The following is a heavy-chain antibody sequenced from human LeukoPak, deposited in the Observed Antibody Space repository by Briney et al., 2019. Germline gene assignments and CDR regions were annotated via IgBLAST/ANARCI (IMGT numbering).Heavy chain of an antibody. CDR2: IGSDGTTT. V-gene: IGHV3-48*01. CDR1: GFSFSSHT. D-gene: IGHD3-10*01. Sequence: GGSLRLSCAASGFSFSSHTMDWVRQAPGKGLEWVSSIGSDGTTTFYADSVKGRFTISRDNAKNSLSLQMNSLRAEDTAVYYCGRDRPFSGDDYWGQGTLVTVSS. CDR3: GRDRPFSGDDY. J-gene: IGHJ4*02.